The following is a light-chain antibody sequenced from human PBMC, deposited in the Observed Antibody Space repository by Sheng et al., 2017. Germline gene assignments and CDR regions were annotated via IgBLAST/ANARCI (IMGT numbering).Light chain of an antibody. CDR2: AAS. CDR1: QDISNY. V-gene: IGKV1-17*03. CDR3: QQSFSTPYT. Sequence: DIQMTQSPSAMSAFVGDRVTITCRASQDISNYLAWFQQKPGKVPKRLIYAASSLQSGVPSRFSGSGSGTEFTLTISSLQPEDFAMYYCQQSFSTPYTFGQGTKLEIK. J-gene: IGKJ2*01.